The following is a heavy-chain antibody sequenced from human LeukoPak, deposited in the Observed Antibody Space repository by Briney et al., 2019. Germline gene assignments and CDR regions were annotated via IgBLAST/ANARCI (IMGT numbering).Heavy chain of an antibody. CDR2: INSDGSDT. D-gene: IGHD7-27*01. J-gene: IGHJ4*02. CDR1: GLPFRNHW. Sequence: PGWSMRLSCAASGLPFRNHWMHCDRQAPGKGLVWVARINSDGSDTSHADSVEGRFTISRDNAKDTLYLQMNSLRVEDTAVYYCARNNWGIDYWGQGTLVAVSS. V-gene: IGHV3-74*01. CDR3: ARNNWGIDY.